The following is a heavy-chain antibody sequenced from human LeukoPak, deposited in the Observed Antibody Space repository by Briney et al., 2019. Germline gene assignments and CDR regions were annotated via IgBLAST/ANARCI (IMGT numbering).Heavy chain of an antibody. CDR2: INHSGST. J-gene: IGHJ4*02. Sequence: SETLSLTCAVYGGSFSGYYWSWIRQPPGKGLEWIGEINHSGSTNYNPSLKSRATISVDTSKNQFSLKLSSVTAADTAVYYCASLAVAGTGSSTSFDYWGQGTLVTVSS. CDR3: ASLAVAGTGSSTSFDY. D-gene: IGHD6-19*01. CDR1: GGSFSGYY. V-gene: IGHV4-34*01.